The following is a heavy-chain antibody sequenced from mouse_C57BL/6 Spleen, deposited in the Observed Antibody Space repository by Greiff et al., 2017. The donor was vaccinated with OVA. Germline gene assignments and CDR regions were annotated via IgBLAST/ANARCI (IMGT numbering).Heavy chain of an antibody. CDR1: GYTFTSYW. V-gene: IGHV1-50*01. CDR3: ASRGQDAMDY. D-gene: IGHD3-3*01. Sequence: QVQLQQPGAELVKPGASVKLSCTASGYTFTSYWMQWVKQRPGQGLEWIGEIDPSDSYTNYNQKFKGKATLTVDTSSSTAYMQLSSLTSEDSAVYYCASRGQDAMDYSGQGTSVTVSS. CDR2: IDPSDSYT. J-gene: IGHJ4*01.